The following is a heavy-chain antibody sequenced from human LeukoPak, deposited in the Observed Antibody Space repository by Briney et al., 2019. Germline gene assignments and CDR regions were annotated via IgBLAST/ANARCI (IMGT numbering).Heavy chain of an antibody. J-gene: IGHJ1*01. CDR2: ISSSGSYI. CDR1: GFTFSTYS. Sequence: GGSLRLSCAASGFTFSTYSMNWVRQAPGKGLEWVSSISSSGSYIYYADSVKGRFTISRDNSKNTLYLQMNSLRAEDTAVYYCAKVGGYYDSSGYYLEYFQHWGQGTLVTVSS. V-gene: IGHV3-21*04. CDR3: AKVGGYYDSSGYYLEYFQH. D-gene: IGHD3-22*01.